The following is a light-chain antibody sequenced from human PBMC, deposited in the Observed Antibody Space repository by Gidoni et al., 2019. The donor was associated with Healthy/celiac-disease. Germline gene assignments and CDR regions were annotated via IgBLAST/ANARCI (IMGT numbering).Light chain of an antibody. J-gene: IGKJ2*01. Sequence: EIVFTQSPGTLSLSPGERATLSCRASQCVSSSYLAWYQQKPGQAPRLLLYGASSRATGIPDRFSGSGSGTDFTLTISRLEPEDFAVYYCQQYGSSPPDTFGQGTKLEIK. V-gene: IGKV3-20*01. CDR3: QQYGSSPPDT. CDR2: GAS. CDR1: QCVSSSY.